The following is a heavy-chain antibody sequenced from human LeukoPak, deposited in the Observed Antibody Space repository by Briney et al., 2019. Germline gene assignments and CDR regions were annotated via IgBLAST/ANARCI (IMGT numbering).Heavy chain of an antibody. Sequence: PGGSLRLSCAASGFTFSSYSMNWVRQAPGKGLEWVSFISSSSSYIYYADSVKGRFTISRDNAKNSLYLQMNSLRAEDTAVYYCTRDEDFYSSSSDYWGQGTLVTVSS. CDR3: TRDEDFYSSSSDY. J-gene: IGHJ4*02. V-gene: IGHV3-21*01. D-gene: IGHD6-6*01. CDR2: ISSSSSYI. CDR1: GFTFSSYS.